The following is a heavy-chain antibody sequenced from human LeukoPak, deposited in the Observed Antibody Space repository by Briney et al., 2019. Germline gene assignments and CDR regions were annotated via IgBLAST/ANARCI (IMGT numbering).Heavy chain of an antibody. V-gene: IGHV3-74*01. Sequence: GGSLRLSCAASGFTFSRYWMHWVRQAPGKGLVWVSRIDSDGSSTTYADYVKGRFTISRDNAKNTLYLQINSLRAEDTAVYYCARDGEGGYPVDYWGQGTLVTVSS. CDR2: IDSDGSST. J-gene: IGHJ4*02. CDR1: GFTFSRYW. CDR3: ARDGEGGYPVDY. D-gene: IGHD3-10*01.